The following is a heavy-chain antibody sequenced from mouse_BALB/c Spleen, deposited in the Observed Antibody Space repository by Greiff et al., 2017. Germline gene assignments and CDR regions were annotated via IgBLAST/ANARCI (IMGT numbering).Heavy chain of an antibody. J-gene: IGHJ4*01. CDR3: ARSDYYYGSSYGAMDY. V-gene: IGHV14-3*02. D-gene: IGHD1-1*01. CDR2: IDPANGNT. CDR1: GFNIKDTY. Sequence: EVKLQESGAELVKPGASVKLSCTASGFNIKDTYMHWVKQRPEQGLEWIGRIDPANGNTKYDPKFQGKATITADTSSNTAYLQLSSLTSEDTAVYYCARSDYYYGSSYGAMDYWGQGTSVTVSS.